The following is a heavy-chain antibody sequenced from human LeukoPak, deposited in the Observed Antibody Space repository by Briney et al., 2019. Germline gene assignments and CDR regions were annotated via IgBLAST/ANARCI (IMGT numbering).Heavy chain of an antibody. J-gene: IGHJ4*02. CDR1: GGSISSYY. CDR2: IYYSGST. V-gene: IGHV4-59*01. CDR3: ARSTVTRLFDY. D-gene: IGHD4-17*01. Sequence: SETLSLTCTVSGGSISSYYWSWIRQPPGKGLEWIGYIYYSGSTNYNPSLKSRVTISVDTSKNQFSLKLSSVTAADTAVYYCARSTVTRLFDYWGQGTLVTVSS.